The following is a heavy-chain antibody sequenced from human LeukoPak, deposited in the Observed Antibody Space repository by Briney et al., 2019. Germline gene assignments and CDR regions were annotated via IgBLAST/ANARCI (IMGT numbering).Heavy chain of an antibody. V-gene: IGHV3-74*03. CDR3: ARRRGSYYFDY. Sequence: GGSLRLSCAASGFTLSSYWMHWVRQAPGKGLVWVSRINSDGSSITYADSVKGRFTISRDNAKNSLYLQMNSLRAEDTALYYCARRRGSYYFDYWGQGTLVTVSS. CDR2: INSDGSSI. J-gene: IGHJ4*02. CDR1: GFTLSSYW. D-gene: IGHD1-26*01.